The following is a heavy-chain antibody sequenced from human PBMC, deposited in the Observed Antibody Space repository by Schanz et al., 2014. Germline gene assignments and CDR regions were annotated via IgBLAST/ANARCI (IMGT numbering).Heavy chain of an antibody. D-gene: IGHD6-13*01. CDR1: GFTVSAYS. Sequence: EVQVVESGGGLVRPGGSLRLSCSGFTVSAYSANWVRQAPGKGLEWVSSISSSGGHIYYADSVKGRFTITRDIAKNSLSLQMNSLRAXXXAVYYCARGYSNIWSPMAYWGQGTLVTVSS. CDR3: ARGYSNIWSPMAY. J-gene: IGHJ4*02. V-gene: IGHV3-21*02. CDR2: ISSSGGHI.